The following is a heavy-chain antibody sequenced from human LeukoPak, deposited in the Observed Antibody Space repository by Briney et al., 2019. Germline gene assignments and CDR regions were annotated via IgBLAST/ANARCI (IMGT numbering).Heavy chain of an antibody. D-gene: IGHD3-9*01. CDR1: GFTFSSYG. J-gene: IGHJ5*02. V-gene: IGHV3-23*01. CDR3: AKRSQPEGDILTGYHNWFDP. CDR2: ISGSGGST. Sequence: PGGSLRLSCAASGFTFSSYGMSWVRQAPGKELEWVSAISGSGGSTYYADSVKGRFTISRDNSKNTLYLQMNSLRAEDTAVYYCAKRSQPEGDILTGYHNWFDPWGQGTLVTVSS.